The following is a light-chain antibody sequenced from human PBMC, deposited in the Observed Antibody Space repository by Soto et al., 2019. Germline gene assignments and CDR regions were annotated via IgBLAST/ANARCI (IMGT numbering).Light chain of an antibody. CDR1: QDISNY. CDR2: DAS. Sequence: DIQMTQSPSTLSAFVGDRVTITCQASQDISNYLNWYQQKPGKAPKLLIYDASNLETGVPSRFSGSGSGTDFTFTISSLQPEDIATYYCQQYDNLPPIFGPGTKVDIK. V-gene: IGKV1-33*01. CDR3: QQYDNLPPI. J-gene: IGKJ3*01.